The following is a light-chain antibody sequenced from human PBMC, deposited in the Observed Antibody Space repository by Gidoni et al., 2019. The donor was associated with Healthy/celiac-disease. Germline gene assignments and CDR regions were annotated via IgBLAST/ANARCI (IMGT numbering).Light chain of an antibody. CDR2: GAY. CDR1: QSVSSN. Sequence: EIVMTQSPATLSVSPGERATLSCRASQSVSSNLAWYQQKPGQAPRLLIYGAYTRATGIPARFSGSGSGTEFTLTISSLQSEDFAVYYCQQYNNWLPMYTFGQGTKLEIK. CDR3: QQYNNWLPMYT. V-gene: IGKV3-15*01. J-gene: IGKJ2*01.